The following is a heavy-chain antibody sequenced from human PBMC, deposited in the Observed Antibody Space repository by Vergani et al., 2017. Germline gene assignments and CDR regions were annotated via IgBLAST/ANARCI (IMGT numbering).Heavy chain of an antibody. CDR3: ARVGIAARAFDY. D-gene: IGHD6-6*01. CDR2: ISCDGSNK. J-gene: IGHJ4*02. V-gene: IGHV3-30-3*01. CDR1: GFTFSSYA. Sequence: QVQLVESGGGVVQPGRSLRLSCAASGFTFSSYAMHWVRQAPGKGLEWVAVISCDGSNKYYADSVKGRFTISRDNSKNTLYLQMNSLRAEDTAVYYCARVGIAARAFDYWGQGTLVTVSS.